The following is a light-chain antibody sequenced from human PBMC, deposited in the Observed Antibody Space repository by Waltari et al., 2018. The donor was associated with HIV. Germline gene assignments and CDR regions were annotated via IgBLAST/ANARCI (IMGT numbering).Light chain of an antibody. Sequence: QSALTQPASVSGSPGQSITISCTGTSSDVGDYNYVSWYQQHPGKAPKRIIYDVSNPPAGVSTRFSGSKSGNTASLTSCGLQAEDEADYYCSSYTSGSVVFGGGTKLTVL. CDR3: SSYTSGSVV. CDR2: DVS. V-gene: IGLV2-14*03. CDR1: SSDVGDYNY. J-gene: IGLJ2*01.